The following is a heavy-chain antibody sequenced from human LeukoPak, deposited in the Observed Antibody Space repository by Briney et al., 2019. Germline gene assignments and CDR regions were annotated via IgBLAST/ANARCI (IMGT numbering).Heavy chain of an antibody. V-gene: IGHV3-23*01. CDR1: GFTFSSYA. J-gene: IGHJ6*02. D-gene: IGHD2-2*01. CDR2: ISGSGGST. CDR3: AKATVVVPAAIDYYYGMDV. Sequence: AGGSLRLSCAASGFTFSSYAMSWVRQAPGKGLEWVSAISGSGGSTYYADSVKGRFTISRDNSKNTLYLQMNSLRAEDTAVYYCAKATVVVPAAIDYYYGMDVWGQGTTVTVSS.